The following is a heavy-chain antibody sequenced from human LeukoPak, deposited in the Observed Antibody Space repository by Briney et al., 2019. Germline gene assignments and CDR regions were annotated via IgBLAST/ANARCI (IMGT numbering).Heavy chain of an antibody. V-gene: IGHV3-48*01. Sequence: GGSLRLSCAASGFTFSSYSMNWVRQAPGKGLEWVSYISSSSSTIYYADSVKGRFTISRDNAKNSLYLQMNSLRAEDTAVYYCARVAPGAGTVIDYWGQGTLVTVSS. CDR2: ISSSSSTI. D-gene: IGHD6-19*01. CDR1: GFTFSSYS. J-gene: IGHJ4*02. CDR3: ARVAPGAGTVIDY.